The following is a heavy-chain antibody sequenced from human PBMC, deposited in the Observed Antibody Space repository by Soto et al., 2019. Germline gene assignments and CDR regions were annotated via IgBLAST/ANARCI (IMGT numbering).Heavy chain of an antibody. V-gene: IGHV3-30-3*01. J-gene: IGHJ4*02. CDR1: GFTFSSYA. CDR2: ISYDGSNK. D-gene: IGHD6-19*01. CDR3: ARDPNCRGWYGDDY. Sequence: QVQLVESGGGVVQPGRSLRLSCAASGFTFSSYAMHWVRQAPGKGLEWVAVISYDGSNKYYADSVKGRFTISRDNSKNTLYLQMNSLSAEDTAVYYCARDPNCRGWYGDDYWGQGTLVTVSS.